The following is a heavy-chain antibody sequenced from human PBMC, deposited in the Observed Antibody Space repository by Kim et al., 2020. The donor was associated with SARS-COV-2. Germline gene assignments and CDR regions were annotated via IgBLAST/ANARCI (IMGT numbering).Heavy chain of an antibody. D-gene: IGHD1-1*01. CDR2: IKENGSEK. CDR1: GFTFSSYW. CDR3: AREDWNIFDY. Sequence: GGSLRLSCAASGFTFSSYWMTWVRQAPGKGLEWVANIKENGSEKYYVDSVKGRFTISRDNAKNSLYLQMNSLRAEDTAFYYCAREDWNIFDYWGQGTLVTVSS. J-gene: IGHJ4*02. V-gene: IGHV3-7*03.